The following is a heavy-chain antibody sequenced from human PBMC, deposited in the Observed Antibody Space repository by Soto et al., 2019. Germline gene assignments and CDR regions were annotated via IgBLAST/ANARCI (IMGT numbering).Heavy chain of an antibody. CDR3: AKGDTAMAHAGYCYGMDV. V-gene: IGHV3-23*01. J-gene: IGHJ6*02. CDR1: GFTFSSYA. CDR2: ISGSGGST. Sequence: GGSLRLSCAASGFTFSSYAMSWVRQAPGKGLEWVSAISGSGGSTYYADSVKGRFTISRDNSKNTLYLQMNSLRAEDTAVYYCAKGDTAMAHAGYCYGMDVWGQGTTVTVSS. D-gene: IGHD5-18*01.